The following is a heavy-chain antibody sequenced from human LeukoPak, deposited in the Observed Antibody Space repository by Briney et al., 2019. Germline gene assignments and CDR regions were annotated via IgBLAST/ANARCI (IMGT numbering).Heavy chain of an antibody. CDR2: INPGDGRT. V-gene: IGHV1-46*01. Sequence: ASVEVSCKASGYTFTSYYMHWVRQAPGQGLEWMGIINPGDGRTTYPQKFQGRVTMTRDTSTNTVYMELSSLRSEDTAVYYCARDLSGNHYGHFDYWGQGTLVTVSS. J-gene: IGHJ4*02. D-gene: IGHD1-26*01. CDR3: ARDLSGNHYGHFDY. CDR1: GYTFTSYY.